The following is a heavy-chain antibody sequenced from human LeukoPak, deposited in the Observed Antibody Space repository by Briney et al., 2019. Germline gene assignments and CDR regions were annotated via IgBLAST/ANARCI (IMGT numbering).Heavy chain of an antibody. CDR2: INPNSGGT. CDR1: GGTFSSYA. V-gene: IGHV1-2*04. Sequence: ASVKVSCKASGGTFSSYAISWVRQAPGQGLEWMGWINPNSGGTNYAQKFQGWVTMTRDTSISTAYMELSRLRSDDTAVYYCARENRSSSWYTSLDYWGQGTLVTVSS. D-gene: IGHD6-13*01. J-gene: IGHJ4*02. CDR3: ARENRSSSWYTSLDY.